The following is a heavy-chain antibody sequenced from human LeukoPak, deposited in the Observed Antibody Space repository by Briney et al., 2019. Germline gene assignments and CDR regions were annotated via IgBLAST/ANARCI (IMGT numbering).Heavy chain of an antibody. Sequence: GRSLRLSRAASGFTFSHYAMHWVRQAPGKGLEWVAVISFDGTNKFYADSVEGRFTISRDNSKNALYLQMNSLRAEDTAVYYCAKGGYYERPWYFDYWGQGTLVTVSS. D-gene: IGHD3-22*01. CDR1: GFTFSHYA. V-gene: IGHV3-30*18. CDR3: AKGGYYERPWYFDY. CDR2: ISFDGTNK. J-gene: IGHJ4*02.